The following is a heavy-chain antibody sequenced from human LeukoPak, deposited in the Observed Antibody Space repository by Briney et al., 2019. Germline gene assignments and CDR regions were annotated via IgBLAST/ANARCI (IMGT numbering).Heavy chain of an antibody. Sequence: SETLSLTCTVSGGSVSSGSYYWSWIRQPPGKGLEWIGYIYYSGSTNYNPSLKSRVTISVDTSKNQFSLKLSSVTAADTAVYYCARDRDSSGLWGQGTLVTVSS. CDR1: GGSVSSGSYY. J-gene: IGHJ4*02. CDR3: ARDRDSSGL. V-gene: IGHV4-61*01. D-gene: IGHD3-22*01. CDR2: IYYSGST.